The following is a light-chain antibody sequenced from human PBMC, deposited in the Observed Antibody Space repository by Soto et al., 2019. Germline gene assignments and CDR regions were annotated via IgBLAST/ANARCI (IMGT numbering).Light chain of an antibody. Sequence: QSVLTQPASVSGSPGQSITISCTGTSSDVGSHNFVSWYQQRPGKAPKLTIFEVTKRPSGVSSRFSASKSGNTASLTISGVQAEDEADYYCCSYAGTTTWVFGGGTKVTVL. CDR3: CSYAGTTTWV. J-gene: IGLJ2*01. V-gene: IGLV2-23*02. CDR1: SSDVGSHNF. CDR2: EVT.